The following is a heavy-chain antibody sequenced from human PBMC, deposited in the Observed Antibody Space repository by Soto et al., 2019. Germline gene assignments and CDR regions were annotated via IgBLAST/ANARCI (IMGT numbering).Heavy chain of an antibody. D-gene: IGHD3-16*01. J-gene: IGHJ3*02. CDR3: ARDGLPFALDI. Sequence: GRSLRLSCAASGFTLSRHWMSCVRQAPGKSLEWVAKIKEDGGEINYGDYVKGRFTISRDNAKNSLYLQIDSRRTEDTAVDYCARDGLPFALDIWGHGTMVTVSS. CDR2: IKEDGGEI. V-gene: IGHV3-7*03. CDR1: GFTLSRHW.